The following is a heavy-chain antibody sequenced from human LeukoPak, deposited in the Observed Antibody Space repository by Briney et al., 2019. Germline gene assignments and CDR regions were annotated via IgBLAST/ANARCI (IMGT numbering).Heavy chain of an antibody. CDR2: IYYSGST. J-gene: IGHJ3*02. Sequence: SETLSLTCTVSGGSISSYYWGWIRQPPGKGLEWIGSIYYSGSTYYNPSLKSRVTISVDTSKNQFSLKLSSVTAADTAVYYCARSDSGSYYRYAFDIWGQGTMVTVSS. CDR3: ARSDSGSYYRYAFDI. D-gene: IGHD1-26*01. CDR1: GGSISSYY. V-gene: IGHV4-39*07.